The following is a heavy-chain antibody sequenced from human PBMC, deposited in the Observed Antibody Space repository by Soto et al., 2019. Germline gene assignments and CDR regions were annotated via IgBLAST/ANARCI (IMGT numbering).Heavy chain of an antibody. V-gene: IGHV2-5*02. CDR1: GFSLNTRGVG. CDR2: IYWDNDK. Sequence: QITLKESGPTLVKPTQTLTLTCAFSGFSLNTRGVGVGWIRQPPGKALQWLALIYWDNDKRYSPSLKSRLTITKDTPNTPLVLMMTDMHTVDTATCYCAHNNYYASGSIYWGQGTLVTVSS. D-gene: IGHD3-10*01. J-gene: IGHJ4*02. CDR3: AHNNYYASGSIY.